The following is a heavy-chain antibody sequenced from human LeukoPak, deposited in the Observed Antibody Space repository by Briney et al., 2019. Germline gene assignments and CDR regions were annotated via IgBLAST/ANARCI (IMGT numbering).Heavy chain of an antibody. CDR3: ARDPLSSSSFDL. J-gene: IGHJ4*02. CDR1: GFTFSDCY. D-gene: IGHD6-13*01. CDR2: ISSSGSTI. V-gene: IGHV3-11*04. Sequence: PGGSLRLSCAASGFTFSDCYMSWIRQAPGKGLEWVSYISSSGSTIYYADSVKGRFTISRDNAKNSLYLQMNSLRAEDTAVYYCARDPLSSSSFDLWGQGTLVTVSS.